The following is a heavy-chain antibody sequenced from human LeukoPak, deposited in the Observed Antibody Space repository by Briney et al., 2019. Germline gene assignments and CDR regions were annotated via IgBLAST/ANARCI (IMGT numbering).Heavy chain of an antibody. CDR1: GFTFSSYS. J-gene: IGHJ6*04. CDR2: ISSSSSYI. Sequence: AGGSLRLSCAASGFTFSSYSMNWVRQAPGKGLEWVSSISSSSSYIYYADSVKGRFTISRDNAKNSLYLQMNSLRAEDTAVYYCARDRGKMGVPATMDVWGKGTTVTVSS. V-gene: IGHV3-21*01. CDR3: ARDRGKMGVPATMDV. D-gene: IGHD2-2*01.